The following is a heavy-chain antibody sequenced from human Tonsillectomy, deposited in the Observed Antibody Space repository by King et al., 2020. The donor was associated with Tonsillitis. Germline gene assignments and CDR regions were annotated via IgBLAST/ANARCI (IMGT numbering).Heavy chain of an antibody. CDR2: IYSGGST. V-gene: IGHV3-53*01. Sequence: VQLVESGGGLIQPGGSLRLSCAASGFTVSSNYMSWVRQAPGKGLEWVSGIYSGGSTYYADSVKGRFTISRDNSKNTLYLQMNSLGAEDTAVYYCARDQVSSGWYYFDYWGQGTLVTVSS. D-gene: IGHD6-19*01. CDR3: ARDQVSSGWYYFDY. CDR1: GFTVSSNY. J-gene: IGHJ4*02.